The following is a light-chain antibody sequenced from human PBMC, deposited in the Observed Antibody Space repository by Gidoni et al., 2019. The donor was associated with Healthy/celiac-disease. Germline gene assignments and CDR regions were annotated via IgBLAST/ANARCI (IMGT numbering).Light chain of an antibody. J-gene: IGKJ1*01. CDR2: GAS. Sequence: IVMTQSPATLSVSPGERATLSCRASQSLSSNLAWYQQKPGQAPRLLIYGASTRATGIPARFSGSGSGTEFTLTISSLQSEDFAVYYCQQYNNGPRTFGQGTKVEIK. CDR3: QQYNNGPRT. V-gene: IGKV3D-15*01. CDR1: QSLSSN.